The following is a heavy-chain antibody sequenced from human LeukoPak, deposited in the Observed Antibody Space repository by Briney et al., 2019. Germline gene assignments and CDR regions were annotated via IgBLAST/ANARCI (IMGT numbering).Heavy chain of an antibody. Sequence: GRSLRLSCAASGFTFRNHAIHWVRQAPGKGLKWVAVISDDGSSKYYADSVKGRFIISRDNSKNTLYLQMNSLRAEETAVYFCARGHSGSYWLIDYWGQGTLVIVSS. V-gene: IGHV3-30-3*01. J-gene: IGHJ4*02. CDR2: ISDDGSSK. CDR1: GFTFRNHA. CDR3: ARGHSGSYWLIDY. D-gene: IGHD1-26*01.